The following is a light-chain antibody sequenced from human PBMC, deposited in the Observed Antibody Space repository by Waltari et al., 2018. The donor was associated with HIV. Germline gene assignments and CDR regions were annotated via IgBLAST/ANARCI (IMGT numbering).Light chain of an antibody. CDR2: KNT. CDR1: ALTKYY. J-gene: IGLJ3*02. V-gene: IGLV3-27*01. CDR3: FSAADDNLRV. Sequence: SYELTQPSSVSVSPGQTARNTCPGDALTKYYARWYQQKPGQAPVLVIYKNTERPSGIPGRFSGSRSGTTVTLTISGAQVGDEADYYCFSAADDNLRVFGGGTKLTVL.